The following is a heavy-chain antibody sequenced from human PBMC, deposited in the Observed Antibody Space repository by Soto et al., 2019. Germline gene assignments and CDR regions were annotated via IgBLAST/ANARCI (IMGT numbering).Heavy chain of an antibody. Sequence: PGGSLRLSCVASGFTFSDYGINWVRQAPGKGLEWFSSISGSGSAVYYADSVKGRFTICRHNAKNSVFLHVNSLRAEDASVYYCARFKSYTSAWSYWGQGTLVTVSS. CDR3: ARFKSYTSAWSY. J-gene: IGHJ4*02. CDR2: ISGSGSAV. D-gene: IGHD6-13*01. CDR1: GFTFSDYG. V-gene: IGHV3-48*03.